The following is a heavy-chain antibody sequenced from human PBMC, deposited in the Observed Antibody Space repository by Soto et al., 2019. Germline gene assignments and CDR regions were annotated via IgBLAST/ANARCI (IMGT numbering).Heavy chain of an antibody. CDR3: AREAYYDFWSGFDY. J-gene: IGHJ4*02. D-gene: IGHD3-3*01. CDR1: GGSISSGDYY. V-gene: IGHV4-30-4*01. Sequence: QVQLQESGPGLVKPSQTLSLTCTVSGGSISSGDYYWSWIRQPPGKGLEWIGYIYYSGSPYYHPSLKSRVTISVDPSKNQFSLKLSSVTGADTAVYYCAREAYYDFWSGFDYWGQGTLVTVSS. CDR2: IYYSGSP.